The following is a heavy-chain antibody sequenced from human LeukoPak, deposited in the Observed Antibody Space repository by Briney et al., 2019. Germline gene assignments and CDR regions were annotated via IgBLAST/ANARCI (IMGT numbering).Heavy chain of an antibody. CDR1: GFTLSRYW. CDR3: ARGRVMVRGVILDY. J-gene: IGHJ4*02. D-gene: IGHD3-10*01. CDR2: IKQDGSEK. Sequence: GGSLRLSCAASGFTLSRYWMSWVRQAPGKGLEWVANIKQDGSEKYYVDSVKGRFTISRDNAKNSLYLQMNSLRAEDTAVYYCARGRVMVRGVILDYWGQGTLVTVSS. V-gene: IGHV3-7*01.